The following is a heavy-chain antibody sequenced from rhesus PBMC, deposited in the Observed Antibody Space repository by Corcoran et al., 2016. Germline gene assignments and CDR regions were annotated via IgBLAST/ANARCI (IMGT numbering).Heavy chain of an antibody. CDR1: GYSISSGYY. V-gene: IGHV4S14*01. D-gene: IGHD5-42*01. CDR2: IYGSGGSN. Sequence: QVQLQESGPGLVKPSETLSLTCAVSGYSISSGYYCVWIRQPPGTGLELMGSIYGSGGSNYLNPFLKDCVTLSVDTSKYQFSLRQSTVSATDTAVDYCAKVGSSWSEWDTRGTEGYFDLWGPGTPITISS. CDR3: AKVGSSWSEWDTRGTEGYFDL. J-gene: IGHJ2*01.